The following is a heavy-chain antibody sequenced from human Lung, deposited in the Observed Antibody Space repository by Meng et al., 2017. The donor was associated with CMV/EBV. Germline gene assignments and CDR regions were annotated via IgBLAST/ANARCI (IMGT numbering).Heavy chain of an antibody. CDR2: IYPRVST. D-gene: IGHD2-21*02. Sequence: SNFWTWLRQVPGKRLQSIGYIYPRVSTPYHPSLKRRVTLSVHKFKNQFSLKLGSVTAADTAVYYCARIERRRILKYCGSDCSTTDYWGQGTLVTVSS. CDR1: SNF. V-gene: IGHV4-4*02. J-gene: IGHJ4*02. CDR3: ARIERRRILKYCGSDCSTTDY.